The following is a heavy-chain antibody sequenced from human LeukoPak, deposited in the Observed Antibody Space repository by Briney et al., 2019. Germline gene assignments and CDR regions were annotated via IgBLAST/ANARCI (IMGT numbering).Heavy chain of an antibody. CDR3: ARGKYTSGWYYFDY. CDR1: GFTFSSYA. J-gene: IGHJ4*02. V-gene: IGHV3-30-3*01. CDR2: ISYDGSNK. Sequence: GGSLRLSCAASGFTFSSYAMHWVRQAPGKGLEWVAVISYDGSNKYYADSVKGRFTISRDNSKNTLYLHMNSLRAEDTAVYYCARGKYTSGWYYFDYWGQGTLVTVSS. D-gene: IGHD6-19*01.